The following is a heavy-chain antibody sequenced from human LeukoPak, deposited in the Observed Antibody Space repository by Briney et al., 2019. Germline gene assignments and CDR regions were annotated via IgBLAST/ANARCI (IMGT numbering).Heavy chain of an antibody. CDR2: IHTIGST. V-gene: IGHV4-4*07. Sequence: SETLSLTCTVSGGSISSYYWSWIRQPAGKGLEWIGRIHTIGSTNYNPSLKSRVTISVDTSKNQFSLKLSSVTAADTAVYYCARVYYSNSYDYWYFDLWGRGTLVTVSS. CDR1: GGSISSYY. CDR3: ARVYYSNSYDYWYFDL. J-gene: IGHJ2*01. D-gene: IGHD6-13*01.